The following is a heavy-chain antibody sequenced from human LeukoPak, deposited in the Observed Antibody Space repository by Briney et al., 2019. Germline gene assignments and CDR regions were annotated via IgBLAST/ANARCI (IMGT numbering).Heavy chain of an antibody. D-gene: IGHD3-22*01. V-gene: IGHV4-59*01. Sequence: SETLSLTCTVSGGSISSYYWSWIRQPPGKGLEWIGYIYYSGSTNYNPSLKSRVTISVDTSKNQFSLKLSSVTAADTAVYYCARNNYYDSSGYDYWGQGTLVTVSS. CDR1: GGSISSYY. J-gene: IGHJ4*02. CDR3: ARNNYYDSSGYDY. CDR2: IYYSGST.